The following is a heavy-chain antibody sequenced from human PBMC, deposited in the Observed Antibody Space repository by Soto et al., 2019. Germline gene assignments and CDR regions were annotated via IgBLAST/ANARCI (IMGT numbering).Heavy chain of an antibody. CDR1: GYTFTSHY. J-gene: IGHJ3*02. CDR2: INPSNGNT. Sequence: AASVKVSCKASGYTFTSHYIHWVRQAPGQGLEWMGIINPSNGNTSYAQKFQGRVTITRDTSASTAYMELSSLRSEDTAVYYCASSYPPPYYDFWSGTPAFDIWGQGTMVTVS. CDR3: ASSYPPPYYDFWSGTPAFDI. V-gene: IGHV1-46*01. D-gene: IGHD3-3*01.